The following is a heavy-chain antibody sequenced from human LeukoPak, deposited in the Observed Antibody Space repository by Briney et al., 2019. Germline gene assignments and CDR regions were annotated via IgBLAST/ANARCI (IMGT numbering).Heavy chain of an antibody. CDR1: GYTFTGYY. CDR2: INPNSGGT. CDR3: ARTHYDSSGYYNPSDAFDI. J-gene: IGHJ3*02. D-gene: IGHD3-22*01. V-gene: IGHV1-2*02. Sequence: ASVKVSCKASGYTFTGYYMHWVRQAPGQGLEWMGWINPNSGGTNYAQKFQGRVTMTRDTSNSTAYMELSRLRSDDTAVYYCARTHYDSSGYYNPSDAFDIWGQGTMVTVSS.